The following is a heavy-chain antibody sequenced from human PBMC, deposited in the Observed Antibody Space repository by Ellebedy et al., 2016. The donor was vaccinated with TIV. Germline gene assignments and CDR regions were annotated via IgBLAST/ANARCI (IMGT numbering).Heavy chain of an antibody. CDR2: IWSDGSGK. CDR3: TRGASMIRGYPIDF. J-gene: IGHJ5*01. V-gene: IGHV3-33*01. Sequence: GESLKICCAASGFTFRDYAMHWVRQTPGKGLEWMAVIWSDGSGKNYADSVKGRITISRDNSKNTLDLEMDTLIAEDTAVYFCTRGASMIRGYPIDFWGHGTLVTVSS. D-gene: IGHD3-22*01. CDR1: GFTFRDYA.